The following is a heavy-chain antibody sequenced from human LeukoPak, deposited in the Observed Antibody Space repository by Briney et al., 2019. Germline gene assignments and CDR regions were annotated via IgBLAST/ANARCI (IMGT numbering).Heavy chain of an antibody. J-gene: IGHJ4*02. Sequence: KPSETLSLTCTVSGGSISSGDYYWRWIRQPPGKGPEWIGYIYYSGSTYYNPSLKSRVTISVDTSKNQFSLKLSSVTAADTAVYYCASKQLIRGEFDYWGQGTLVTVSS. CDR1: GGSISSGDYY. CDR3: ASKQLIRGEFDY. CDR2: IYYSGST. D-gene: IGHD6-13*01. V-gene: IGHV4-30-4*08.